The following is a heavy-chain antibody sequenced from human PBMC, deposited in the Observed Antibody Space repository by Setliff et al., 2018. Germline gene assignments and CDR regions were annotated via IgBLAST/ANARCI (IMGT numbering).Heavy chain of an antibody. CDR1: GFTYNNDW. J-gene: IGHJ4*02. Sequence: GGSLRLSCGASGFTYNNDWVSWVRQAPGKGLEWLASINPDGSEKYYVDSVKGRFTISRDNIKNTAFLQMNSLRADDTAMYYCVASPSNKNGHFEYWGQGTLVTVSS. V-gene: IGHV3-7*01. CDR2: INPDGSEK. CDR3: VASPSNKNGHFEY.